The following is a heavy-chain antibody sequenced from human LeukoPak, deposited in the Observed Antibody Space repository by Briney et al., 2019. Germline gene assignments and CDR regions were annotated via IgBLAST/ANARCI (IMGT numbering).Heavy chain of an antibody. Sequence: SDTLSLTCSVSGVPMSIYYGRGTRQPTGKAVEGMGYNSYSGSTNYNPSHKPRVTISVATSKSPSSLQLSSVPAADTAVYYCARFIAEIDNWFDPWGQGTLVTVSS. CDR2: NSYSGST. CDR3: ARFIAEIDNWFDP. D-gene: IGHD3-16*02. J-gene: IGHJ5*02. CDR1: GVPMSIYY. V-gene: IGHV4-59*07.